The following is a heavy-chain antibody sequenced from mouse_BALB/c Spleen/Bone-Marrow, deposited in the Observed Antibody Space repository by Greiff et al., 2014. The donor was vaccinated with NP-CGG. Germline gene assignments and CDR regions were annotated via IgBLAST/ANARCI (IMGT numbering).Heavy chain of an antibody. D-gene: IGHD2-3*01. CDR1: GYSFTSYY. Sequence: QVQLQQSGAELVKPGASVKLSCKASGYSFTSYYMHWVKQRPGQGLEWIGEINPSNGGTNFNEKFKSKATMTVDKSSSTAYMQLSSLTSEVSASKSCTRADDYYVPHWYFDDWGAGTTVTVSS. CDR3: TRADDYYVPHWYFDD. CDR2: INPSNGGT. V-gene: IGHV1S81*02. J-gene: IGHJ1*01.